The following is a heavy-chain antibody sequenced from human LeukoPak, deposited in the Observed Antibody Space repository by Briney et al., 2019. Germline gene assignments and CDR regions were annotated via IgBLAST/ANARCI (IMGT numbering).Heavy chain of an antibody. CDR2: IYSGGST. V-gene: IGHV3-66*02. D-gene: IGHD1-26*01. CDR1: GFTVSSNY. Sequence: PGGSLRLSCAASGFTVSSNYMSGVRQAPGKGLEWFSVIYSGGSTYYADSVKGRFTISRENSKNTLYLQMNSLRAEDTAVYYCAREHRGAGATVDYWGQGALVTVSS. CDR3: AREHRGAGATVDY. J-gene: IGHJ4*02.